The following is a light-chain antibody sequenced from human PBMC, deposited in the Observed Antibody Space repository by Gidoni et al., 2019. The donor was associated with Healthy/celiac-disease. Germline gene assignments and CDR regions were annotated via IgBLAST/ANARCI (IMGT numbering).Light chain of an antibody. Sequence: DIALTQSPGTLSLSPAERATLSCRASQSVSSSYLAWYQQKPGQAPRLLIYGASSRATGIPDRFSGSGSGTDFTLTISRLEPEDFAVYYCQQYGSSPLTFGGGTKVEIK. CDR1: QSVSSSY. CDR3: QQYGSSPLT. CDR2: GAS. J-gene: IGKJ4*01. V-gene: IGKV3-20*01.